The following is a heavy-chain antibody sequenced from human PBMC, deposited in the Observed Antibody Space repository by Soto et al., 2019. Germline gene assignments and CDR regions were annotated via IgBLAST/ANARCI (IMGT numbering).Heavy chain of an antibody. CDR3: ARHAAARRADVVAFQV. V-gene: IGHV4-39*01. D-gene: IGHD5-18*01. J-gene: IGHJ3*01. CDR2: IFYSGNI. CDR1: GGSISRSPYS. Sequence: QLHLQESGPGLVKPSETLSLSCIVSGGSISRSPYSWAWLRQPPGQGLEWLGTIFYSGNIYYSASLQSRVSIPVDTSKEQFSLKVRSVTAADTAVYYCARHAAARRADVVAFQVWGQGTPVTVSS.